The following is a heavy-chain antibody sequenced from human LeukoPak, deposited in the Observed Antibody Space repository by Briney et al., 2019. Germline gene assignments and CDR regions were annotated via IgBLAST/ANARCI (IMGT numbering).Heavy chain of an antibody. CDR3: AGVAATRRVYYYYYMDV. Sequence: PGASVRLSCAASGGTFSSYAISWVRQAPGKGLEWMGGIIPIFGAANYAQKFQGRVTITTYESTSTAYLDLRSLRSEDTAVYYCAGVAATRRVYYYYYMDVWGKGTTVTVSS. J-gene: IGHJ6*03. D-gene: IGHD2-15*01. CDR2: IIPIFGAA. CDR1: GGTFSSYA. V-gene: IGHV1-69*05.